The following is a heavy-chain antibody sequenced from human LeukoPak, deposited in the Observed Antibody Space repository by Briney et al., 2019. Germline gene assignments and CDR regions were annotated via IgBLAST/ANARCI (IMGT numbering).Heavy chain of an antibody. D-gene: IGHD2-2*02. CDR3: AKDGSLGREGYCSSTSCYTLGDYYMDV. CDR1: GFTFSSYG. Sequence: GGSLRLSCAASGFTFSSYGMHWVRQAPGKGLEWVAFIRYDGSNKYYADSVKGRFTISRDNSKNTLYLQMNSLRAEDTAVYYCAKDGSLGREGYCSSTSCYTLGDYYMDVWGKGTTVTVPS. CDR2: IRYDGSNK. V-gene: IGHV3-30*02. J-gene: IGHJ6*03.